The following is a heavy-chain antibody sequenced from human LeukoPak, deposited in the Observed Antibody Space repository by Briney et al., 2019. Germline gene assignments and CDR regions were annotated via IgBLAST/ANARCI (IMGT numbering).Heavy chain of an antibody. V-gene: IGHV4-39*01. D-gene: IGHD6-6*01. J-gene: IGHJ3*01. CDR2: IYKSGRM. Sequence: PSETLSLTCTVSGASIKSGSYYWAWMRQAPGKGLEWIGSIYKSGRMYTNPSLKSRVVVSLDTSKNQFSLKLTSVTAADTAVYYCARLYLHSSSSLAFDLWGQGTIVTVSS. CDR1: GASIKSGSYY. CDR3: ARLYLHSSSSLAFDL.